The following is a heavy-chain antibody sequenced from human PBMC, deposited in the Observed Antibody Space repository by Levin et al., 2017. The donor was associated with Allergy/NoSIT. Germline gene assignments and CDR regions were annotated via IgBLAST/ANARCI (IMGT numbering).Heavy chain of an antibody. V-gene: IGHV4-59*01. CDR2: IYYSGST. Sequence: PSETLSLTCTVSGGSISSYYWSWIRQPPGKGLEWIGYIYYSGSTNYNPSLKSRVTISVDTSKNQFSLKLSSVTAADTAVYYCARVPHLYDFWSGYYDKYYFDYWGQGTLVTVSS. CDR1: GGSISSYY. CDR3: ARVPHLYDFWSGYYDKYYFDY. D-gene: IGHD3-3*01. J-gene: IGHJ4*02.